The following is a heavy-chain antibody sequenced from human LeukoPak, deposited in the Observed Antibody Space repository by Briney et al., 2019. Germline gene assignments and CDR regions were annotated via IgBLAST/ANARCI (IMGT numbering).Heavy chain of an antibody. V-gene: IGHV3-7*03. CDR3: ARRSAMDV. CDR2: INRDGSER. Sequence: GGSLRLSCAASGFTFSSYAMSWVRQAPGKGLEWVANINRDGSERYYVDSVKGRFTISRDDAKSSLYLQMNSLRAEDTAVYYCARRSAMDVWGQGTTVIVFS. CDR1: GFTFSSYA. J-gene: IGHJ6*02.